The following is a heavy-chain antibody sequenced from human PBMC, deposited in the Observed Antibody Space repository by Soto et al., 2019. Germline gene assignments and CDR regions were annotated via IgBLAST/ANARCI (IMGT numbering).Heavy chain of an antibody. CDR3: AKETFGPGYGDYGGFDY. CDR2: ISYDGSNK. D-gene: IGHD4-17*01. Sequence: GALRLSCAASGFTLSTYGMHWVRQAPGKGLEWVAVISYDGSNKYYADSVKGRFTISRDNSKNTLYLQMNSLRAEDTAVYYCAKETFGPGYGDYGGFDYWGQGTLVTVSS. V-gene: IGHV3-30*18. CDR1: GFTLSTYG. J-gene: IGHJ4*02.